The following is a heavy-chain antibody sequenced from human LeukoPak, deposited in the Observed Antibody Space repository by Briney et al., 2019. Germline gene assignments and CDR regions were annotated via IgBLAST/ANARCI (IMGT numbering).Heavy chain of an antibody. CDR1: GYTFTSYA. J-gene: IGHJ3*02. V-gene: IGHV1-18*01. D-gene: IGHD5-12*01. CDR2: ISAYNGNT. Sequence: ASVKVSCKASGYTFTSYAMNWVRQAPGQGLEWMGWISAYNGNTNYAQKLQGRVTMTTDTSTSTAYMELRSLRSDDTAVYYCARDLGYSGYDLRGAFDIWGQGTMVTVSS. CDR3: ARDLGYSGYDLRGAFDI.